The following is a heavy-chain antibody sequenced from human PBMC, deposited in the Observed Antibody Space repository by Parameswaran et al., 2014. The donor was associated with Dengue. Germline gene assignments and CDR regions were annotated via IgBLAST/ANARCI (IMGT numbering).Heavy chain of an antibody. CDR2: IYYSGST. J-gene: IGHJ6*02. Sequence: WIRQPPGKGLEWIGYIYYSGSTYYNPSLKSRVTISVDTSKNQFSLKLSSVTAADTAVYYCARGGGYSPLYYGMDVWGQGTTVTVSS. D-gene: IGHD2-21*02. V-gene: IGHV4-31*02. CDR3: ARGGGYSPLYYGMDV.